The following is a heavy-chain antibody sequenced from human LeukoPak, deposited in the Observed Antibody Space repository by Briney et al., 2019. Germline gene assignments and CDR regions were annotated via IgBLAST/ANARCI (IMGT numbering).Heavy chain of an antibody. CDR2: IRYDGSNK. J-gene: IGHJ4*02. Sequence: PGGSLRLSCAASGFTFSSYAMSWVRQAPGKGLEWVAFIRYDGSNKYYADSVKGRFTISRDNSKDTLYLQMNSLRAEDTAVYYYAKDLLGYYYGSGSFLDYWGQGTLVTVSS. CDR1: GFTFSSYA. D-gene: IGHD3-10*01. CDR3: AKDLLGYYYGSGSFLDY. V-gene: IGHV3-30*02.